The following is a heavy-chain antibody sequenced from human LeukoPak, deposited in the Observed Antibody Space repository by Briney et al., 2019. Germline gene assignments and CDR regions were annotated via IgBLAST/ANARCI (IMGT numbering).Heavy chain of an antibody. V-gene: IGHV1-2*02. CDR2: INPDSGGT. Sequence: ASVKVSCKASGYTFTGYYVHWVRQAPGQGLEWMGWINPDSGGTNYAQKFQGRVTMTRDTSISTAYMELSRLRSDDTAAYYCAREFAGATDYWGQGTLVTVSS. D-gene: IGHD1-26*01. CDR1: GYTFTGYY. CDR3: AREFAGATDY. J-gene: IGHJ4*02.